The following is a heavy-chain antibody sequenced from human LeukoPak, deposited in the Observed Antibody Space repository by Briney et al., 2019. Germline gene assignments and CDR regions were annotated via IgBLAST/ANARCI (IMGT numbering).Heavy chain of an antibody. V-gene: IGHV1-46*01. CDR2: INPSGGST. J-gene: IGHJ4*02. CDR1: GYTFTNYY. D-gene: IGHD4-11*01. CDR3: ARWTTTYLDY. Sequence: ASVKVSCKASGYTFTNYYIHWVRQAPGQGLEWMGIINPSGGSTNFAQKFQGRVTMTTDTSTITVYMELSSLRSEDTTVYYCARWTTTYLDYWGQGTLVTVSS.